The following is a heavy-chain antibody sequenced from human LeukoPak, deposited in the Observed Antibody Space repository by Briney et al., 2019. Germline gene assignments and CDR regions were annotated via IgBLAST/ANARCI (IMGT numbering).Heavy chain of an antibody. CDR2: ISSSSSYI. J-gene: IGHJ4*02. CDR3: AREGGRLQSYDY. V-gene: IGHV3-21*01. D-gene: IGHD5-24*01. Sequence: GGSLRLSCAASGFTFSSYSMNWVRQAPGKGLEWVSSISSSSSYIYYADSVKGRFTISRDNAKNSLYLQMNSLRAEDTAVYYCAREGGRLQSYDYWGQGTLVTVSS. CDR1: GFTFSSYS.